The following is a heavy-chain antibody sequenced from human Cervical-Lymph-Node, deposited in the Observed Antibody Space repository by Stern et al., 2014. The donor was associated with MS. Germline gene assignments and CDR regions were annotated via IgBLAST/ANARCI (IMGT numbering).Heavy chain of an antibody. V-gene: IGHV3-33*01. CDR3: ARDGNRFRGVPYYYGMDV. Sequence: VQLVESGGGVVQPGRSLRLSCAASGFTFSSYGMHWVRQAPGKGLEWVAVIWYDGSNKYYADSVKGRFTISRDNSKTTLYLPMNSLRAEDTVVYYCARDGNRFRGVPYYYGMDVWGQGTTVTVSS. J-gene: IGHJ6*02. CDR2: IWYDGSNK. CDR1: GFTFSSYG. D-gene: IGHD3-10*01.